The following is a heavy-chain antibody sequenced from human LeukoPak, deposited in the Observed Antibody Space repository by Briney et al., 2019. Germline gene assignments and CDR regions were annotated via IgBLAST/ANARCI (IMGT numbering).Heavy chain of an antibody. J-gene: IGHJ6*03. CDR2: ISSDGSRV. CDR3: ARDYNWNDDDYYYYMDV. CDR1: GFTFSDYW. Sequence: GGSLRLSCAASGFTFSDYWMHWVRQAPGKGLVWVSRISSDGSRVTYADSVKGRFTISRDNAKNTLYLQMNSLRAEDTAVYYCARDYNWNDDDYYYYMDVWGKGTTVTISS. D-gene: IGHD1-1*01. V-gene: IGHV3-74*01.